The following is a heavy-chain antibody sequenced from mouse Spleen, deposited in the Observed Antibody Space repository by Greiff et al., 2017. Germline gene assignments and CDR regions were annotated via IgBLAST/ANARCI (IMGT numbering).Heavy chain of an antibody. J-gene: IGHJ3*01. CDR3: AREERQLGLTWFAY. CDR2: INYDGSST. CDR1: GFTFSDYY. V-gene: IGHV5-16*01. D-gene: IGHD3-2*01. Sequence: EVKVVESEGGLVQPGSSMKLSCTASGFTFSDYYMAWVRQVPEKGLEWVANINYDGSSTYYLDSLKSRFIISRDNAKNILYLQMSSLKSEDTATYYCAREERQLGLTWFAYWGQGTLVTVSA.